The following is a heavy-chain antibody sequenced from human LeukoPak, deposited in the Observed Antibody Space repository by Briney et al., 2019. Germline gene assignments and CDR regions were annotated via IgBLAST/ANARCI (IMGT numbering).Heavy chain of an antibody. CDR2: ISSSGSTI. Sequence: GGSLRLSCAASGFTFSSYEINWVRQAPGKGLEWVSYISSSGSTIYYVGSVKGGFTISRDNAKNSMHLQMNSLSAEDTAVYYCARAPRYYDILTGPINYYYMDVWGKGTTVTVSS. CDR3: ARAPRYYDILTGPINYYYMDV. CDR1: GFTFSSYE. D-gene: IGHD3-9*01. J-gene: IGHJ6*03. V-gene: IGHV3-48*03.